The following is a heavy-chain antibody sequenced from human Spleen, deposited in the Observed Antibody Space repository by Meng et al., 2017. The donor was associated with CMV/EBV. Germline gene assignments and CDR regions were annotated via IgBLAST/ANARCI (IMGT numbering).Heavy chain of an antibody. Sequence: SSYYWSWIRQPPGKGLEWIGEINHSGSTNYNPSLKSRVTISVDTSKNQFSLKLSSVTAADTAVYYCARGIGYCSSTSCYTSADYFDYWGQGTLVTVSS. CDR3: ARGIGYCSSTSCYTSADYFDY. CDR1: SSYY. D-gene: IGHD2-2*02. J-gene: IGHJ4*02. CDR2: INHSGST. V-gene: IGHV4-34*01.